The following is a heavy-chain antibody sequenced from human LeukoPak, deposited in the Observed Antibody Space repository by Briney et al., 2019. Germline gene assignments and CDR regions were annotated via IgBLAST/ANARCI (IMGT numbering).Heavy chain of an antibody. CDR3: ARGATTTSRWLDP. CDR2: IHYGGST. CDR1: GDSISSNSYY. Sequence: SETLSLTCTVSGDSISSNSYYWAWIRQPPGKGLTWIGSIHYGGSTYYKPSLKSRVAISVDTSKNQFSLRLSSVTAADTAVYYCARGATTTSRWLDPWGQGTLVTVPS. J-gene: IGHJ5*02. V-gene: IGHV4-39*07. D-gene: IGHD4-17*01.